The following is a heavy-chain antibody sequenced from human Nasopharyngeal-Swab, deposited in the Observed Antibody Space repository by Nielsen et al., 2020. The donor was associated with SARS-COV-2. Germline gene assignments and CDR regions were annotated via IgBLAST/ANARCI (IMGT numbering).Heavy chain of an antibody. Sequence: PGKGLEWIGYIYYSGSTSYNPSLKSRVTISVDTSKNQFSLKLSSVTAADTAVYYCAREKTHYDSSGYYYLWFDPWGQGTLVTVSS. CDR2: IYYSGST. D-gene: IGHD3-22*01. J-gene: IGHJ5*02. CDR3: AREKTHYDSSGYYYLWFDP. V-gene: IGHV4-59*01.